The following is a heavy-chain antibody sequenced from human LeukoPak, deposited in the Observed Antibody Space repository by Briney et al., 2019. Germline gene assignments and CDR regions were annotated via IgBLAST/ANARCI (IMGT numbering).Heavy chain of an antibody. Sequence: PGGSLRLSCAASGFAFSSYAMSWVRQAPGKGLEWVSGISGSGGTTYYAESVKGRFTISRDNSKNTLYLQMNSLRAEDTAVYYCAKGSDSRGRYYFDDWGQGTLATISS. CDR3: AKGSDSRGRYYFDD. D-gene: IGHD3-16*01. J-gene: IGHJ4*02. CDR2: ISGSGGTT. CDR1: GFAFSSYA. V-gene: IGHV3-23*01.